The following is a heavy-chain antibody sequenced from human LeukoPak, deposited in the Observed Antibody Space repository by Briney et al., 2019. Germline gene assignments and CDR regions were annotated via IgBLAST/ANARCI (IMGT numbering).Heavy chain of an antibody. CDR1: GGSLSDSC. CDR2: INHSGGT. Sequence: PSETLSLTCAVSGGSLSDSCWSWIRQSPGKGLEWIGEINHSGGTNYNPSLKRRVTISVDPSKSHFSLRVTSVTAADTAVYYCARVRADSSGWSPDFDYWGQGTLVTVSS. V-gene: IGHV4-34*01. D-gene: IGHD6-19*01. CDR3: ARVRADSSGWSPDFDY. J-gene: IGHJ4*02.